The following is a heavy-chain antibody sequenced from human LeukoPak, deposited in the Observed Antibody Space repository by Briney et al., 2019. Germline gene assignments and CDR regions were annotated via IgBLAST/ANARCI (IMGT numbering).Heavy chain of an antibody. CDR1: GFTFSSYS. Sequence: TGGSLRLSCAASGFTFSSYSMNWVRRAPGKGLEWVSYITRSGSAKYYADAVKGRFTISRDNAKNSLYLQMNSLRAEDTAVYYCATQWELHPAFWGQGTLVTVSS. J-gene: IGHJ4*02. D-gene: IGHD1-26*01. V-gene: IGHV3-48*01. CDR2: ITRSGSAK. CDR3: ATQWELHPAF.